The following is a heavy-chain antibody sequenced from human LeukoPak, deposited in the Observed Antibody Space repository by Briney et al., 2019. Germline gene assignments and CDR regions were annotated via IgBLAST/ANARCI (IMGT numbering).Heavy chain of an antibody. D-gene: IGHD3-22*01. CDR1: GRSISSYY. V-gene: IGHV4-59*12. CDR3: ARDRVHYYDSSGHFDY. CDR2: IYYSGNT. J-gene: IGHJ4*02. Sequence: SETLSLTCTVSGRSISSYYWSWIRQPPGKGLEWIGYIYYSGNTYYNPSLKSRVTISVDTSKNQFSLKLNSVTAADTAIYYCARDRVHYYDSSGHFDYWGQGTLVTVSS.